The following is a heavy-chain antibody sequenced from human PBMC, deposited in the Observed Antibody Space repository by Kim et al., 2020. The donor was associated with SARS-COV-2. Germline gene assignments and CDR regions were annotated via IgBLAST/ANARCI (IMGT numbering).Heavy chain of an antibody. CDR2: INHSGST. J-gene: IGHJ5*02. CDR1: GGSFSGYY. V-gene: IGHV4-34*01. CDR3: ARGRIAVAGTHNWFDP. D-gene: IGHD6-19*01. Sequence: SETLSLTCAVYGGSFSGYYWSWIRQPPGKGLEWIGEINHSGSTNYNPSLKSRVTISVDTSKNQFSLKLSSVTAADTAVYYCARGRIAVAGTHNWFDPWG.